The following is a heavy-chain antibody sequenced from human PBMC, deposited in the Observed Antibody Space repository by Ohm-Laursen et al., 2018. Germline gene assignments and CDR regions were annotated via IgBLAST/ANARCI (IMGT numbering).Heavy chain of an antibody. V-gene: IGHV3-30*18. CDR3: AKDRGRLQYLDY. J-gene: IGHJ4*02. CDR1: GFTFSGYG. CDR2: ISYDGSNK. Sequence: SLRLSCSAPGFTFSGYGMHWVRQAPGKGLEWVAVISYDGSNKYYADSVKGRFTISRDNSKNTLYLQMSSLRAEGTAVYYCAKDRGRLQYLDYWGQGTLVTVSS. D-gene: IGHD5-24*01.